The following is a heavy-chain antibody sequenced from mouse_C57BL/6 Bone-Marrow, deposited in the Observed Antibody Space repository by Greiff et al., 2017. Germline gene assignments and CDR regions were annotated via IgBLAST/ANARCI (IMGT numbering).Heavy chain of an antibody. V-gene: IGHV14-4*01. D-gene: IGHD2-5*01. CDR1: GFNIKDDY. J-gene: IGHJ3*01. Sequence: VQLKESGAELVRPGASVKLSCTASGFNIKDDYMHWVKQRPEQGLEWIGWIDPENGDTEYASKFQGKATITADTSSNTAYLQLSSLTSEDTAVYYCTTTIVTTSRPWFAYWGQGTLVTVSA. CDR3: TTTIVTTSRPWFAY. CDR2: IDPENGDT.